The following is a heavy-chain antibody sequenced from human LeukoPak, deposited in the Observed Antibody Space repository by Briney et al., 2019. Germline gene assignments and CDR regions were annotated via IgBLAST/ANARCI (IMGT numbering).Heavy chain of an antibody. CDR3: ARGMVRIQLWLPHDYMDV. V-gene: IGHV3-30-3*01. J-gene: IGHJ6*03. CDR2: ISYDGSNK. D-gene: IGHD5-18*01. CDR1: GFTFSSYA. Sequence: GGSLRLSCAASGFTFSSYAMHWVRQAPGKGLEWVAVISYDGSNKYYADSVKGRFTISRDNSKNTLYLQMNSLRAEDTAVYYCARGMVRIQLWLPHDYMDVWGKGTRSPSP.